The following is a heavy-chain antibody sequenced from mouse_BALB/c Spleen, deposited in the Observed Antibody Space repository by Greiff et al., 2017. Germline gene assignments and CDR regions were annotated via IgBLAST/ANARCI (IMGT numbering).Heavy chain of an antibody. J-gene: IGHJ3*01. V-gene: IGHV5-9-4*01. CDR3: ARDRGITTPWFAY. D-gene: IGHD2-4*01. Sequence: EVHLVESGGGLVKPGGSLKLSCAASGFTFSSYAMSWVRQSPEKRLEWVAEISSGGSYTYYPDTVTGRFTISRDNAKNTLYLEMSSLRSEDTAMYYCARDRGITTPWFAYWGQGTLVTVSA. CDR1: GFTFSSYA. CDR2: ISSGGSYT.